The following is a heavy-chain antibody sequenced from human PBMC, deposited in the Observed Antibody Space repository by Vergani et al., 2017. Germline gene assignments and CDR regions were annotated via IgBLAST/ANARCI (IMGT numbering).Heavy chain of an antibody. D-gene: IGHD2-15*01. CDR2: IVVGSGNT. Sequence: QMQLVQSGPEVKKPGTSVKVSCKASGFTFTSSAMQWVRQARGQRLEWIGWIVVGSGNTNYAQKFQERVTIPREMSTSTAYMELSSLRSEDTAVYYCAATSGVVVVAATDYYYYGMDVWGQGTTVTVSS. J-gene: IGHJ6*02. CDR1: GFTFTSSA. V-gene: IGHV1-58*02. CDR3: AATSGVVVVAATDYYYYGMDV.